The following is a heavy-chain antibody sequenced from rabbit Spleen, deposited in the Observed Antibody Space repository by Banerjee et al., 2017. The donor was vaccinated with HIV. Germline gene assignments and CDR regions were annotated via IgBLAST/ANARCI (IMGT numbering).Heavy chain of an antibody. J-gene: IGHJ6*01. V-gene: IGHV1S45*01. Sequence: QEQLVESGRGLVKPEGSLTLTCKASGVSFSNKAVMCWVRQAPGKGLEWIACINAITGKAVYASWAKGRFTFSKTSSTTVTLQMTSLTATDTATYFCARDTGSSFSSYGMDLWGQGTLVTVS. D-gene: IGHD8-1*01. CDR1: GVSFSNKAV. CDR3: ARDTGSSFSSYGMDL. CDR2: INAITGKA.